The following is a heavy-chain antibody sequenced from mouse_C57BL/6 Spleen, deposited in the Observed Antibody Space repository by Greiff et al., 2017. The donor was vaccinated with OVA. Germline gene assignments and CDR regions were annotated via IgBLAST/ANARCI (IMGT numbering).Heavy chain of an antibody. V-gene: IGHV14-1*01. CDR3: TTGDGYYLYYFDY. D-gene: IGHD2-3*01. CDR2: IDPEDGDT. J-gene: IGHJ2*01. CDR1: GSNIKDYY. Sequence: EVQLQQSGAELVRPGASVKLSCTASGSNIKDYYMHWVKQRPEQGLEWIGRIDPEDGDTEYAPKFQGKATMTADTSSNTAYLQLSSLTSEDTAVYYCTTGDGYYLYYFDYWGQGTTLTVSS.